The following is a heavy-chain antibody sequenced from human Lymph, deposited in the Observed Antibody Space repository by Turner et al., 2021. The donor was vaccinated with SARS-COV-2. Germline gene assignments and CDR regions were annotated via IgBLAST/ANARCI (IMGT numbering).Heavy chain of an antibody. Sequence: QVQLVEPWGGVVQPGRSLSLYCAASGFTFSTYAIHWVRQAPGKGLEWVAVISYDGFNKYYSDSVKGQFTISRDNSKNTLYLQMSSLRAEDTAVYYCARGSGSYLSAFDIWGQGTMVTVSS. V-gene: IGHV3-30*04. J-gene: IGHJ3*02. CDR1: GFTFSTYA. D-gene: IGHD1-26*01. CDR2: ISYDGFNK. CDR3: ARGSGSYLSAFDI.